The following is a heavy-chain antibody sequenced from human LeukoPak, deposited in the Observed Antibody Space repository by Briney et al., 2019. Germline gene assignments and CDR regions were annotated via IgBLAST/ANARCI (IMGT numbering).Heavy chain of an antibody. CDR2: INPSGGST. D-gene: IGHD4-23*01. CDR1: GYTFTSYY. Sequence: GASVKVSCKASGYTFTSYYMHWVRQAPGPGLEWMGIINPSGGSTSYAQKFQGRVTMTRDTSTRTVYMELSSLRSEDTAVYYCARSPLGGNSGDAFDIWGQGTMVTVSS. J-gene: IGHJ3*02. V-gene: IGHV1-46*01. CDR3: ARSPLGGNSGDAFDI.